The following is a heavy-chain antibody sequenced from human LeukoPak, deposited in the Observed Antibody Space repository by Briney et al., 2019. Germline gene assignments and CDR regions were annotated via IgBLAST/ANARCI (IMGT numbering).Heavy chain of an antibody. D-gene: IGHD3-22*01. CDR3: ARTDSSGYYGAY. J-gene: IGHJ4*02. V-gene: IGHV4-39*01. CDR2: LYYSGST. CDR1: GGSISSRSNY. Sequence: PSETLSLTCTVSGGSISSRSNYWGWIRQPPGKGLEWIGSLYYSGSTYYNPSLKSRVTISVDTSKNQLSLKLSSVTAADTAVYYCARTDSSGYYGAYWGQGTLVTVSS.